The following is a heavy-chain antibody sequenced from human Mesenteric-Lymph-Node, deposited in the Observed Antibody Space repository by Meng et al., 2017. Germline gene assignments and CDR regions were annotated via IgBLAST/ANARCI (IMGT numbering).Heavy chain of an antibody. CDR2: IWHDGHEK. D-gene: IGHD6-19*01. CDR3: VRDQEGGLVAGG. Sequence: GGSLRLSCAATGFSFKSYGMHWVRQAPGKGLEWVSIIWHDGHEKYYGDSVKGRFTISRDNSKNTLYLQMNNLRDEDTAVYYCVRDQEGGLVAGGWGQGTLVTVSS. J-gene: IGHJ1*01. CDR1: GFSFKSYG. V-gene: IGHV3-33*01.